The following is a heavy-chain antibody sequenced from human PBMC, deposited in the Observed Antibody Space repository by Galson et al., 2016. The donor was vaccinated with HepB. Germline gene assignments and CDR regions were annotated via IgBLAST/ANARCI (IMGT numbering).Heavy chain of an antibody. CDR2: IQNSGST. CDR3: ARGDYGMDV. CDR1: GGSISSGDYH. V-gene: IGHV4-31*03. Sequence: TLSLTCTVSGGSISSGDYHWSWLRQLPGKGLEWIGCIQNSGSTYYNPSVKSRLIISVDTSKNQFSLELSSVTAADTAVYYCARGDYGMDVWGQGTTVTASS. J-gene: IGHJ6*02.